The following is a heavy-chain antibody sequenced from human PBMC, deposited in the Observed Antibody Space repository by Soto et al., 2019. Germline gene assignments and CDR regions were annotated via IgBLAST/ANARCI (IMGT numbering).Heavy chain of an antibody. D-gene: IGHD2-8*02. V-gene: IGHV4-34*01. CDR3: ARDKITGLFDY. CDR2: INHSGSS. CDR1: GGSFSGYD. J-gene: IGHJ4*02. Sequence: SETLSLTCAVYGGSFSGYDWTWIRQPPGTGLEWIGEINHSGSSNYNPSLKSRVTISVDTSKNQFSLKLTSVTAADTAVYYCARDKITGLFDYWGQGTLVTVS.